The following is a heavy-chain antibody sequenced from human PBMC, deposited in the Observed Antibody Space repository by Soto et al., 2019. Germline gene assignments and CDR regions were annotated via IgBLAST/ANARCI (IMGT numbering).Heavy chain of an antibody. CDR1: GGSISSFY. V-gene: IGHV4-4*07. D-gene: IGHD6-6*01. J-gene: IGHJ4*02. CDR3: ARISSIAEPYYFDY. Sequence: KPSETLSLTCTVSGGSISSFYWSWIRQPAGKGLEWIGRIYTSGSTNYNPSLKSRVTMSVDTSRNQFSLKLSSVTAADTAVYYCARISSIAEPYYFDYWGQGSLVTVSS. CDR2: IYTSGST.